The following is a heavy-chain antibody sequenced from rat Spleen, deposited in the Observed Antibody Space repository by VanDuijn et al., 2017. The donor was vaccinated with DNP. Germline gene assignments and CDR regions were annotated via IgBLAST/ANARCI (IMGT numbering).Heavy chain of an antibody. J-gene: IGHJ4*01. V-gene: IGHV5-17*01. CDR2: IIYDGSNT. D-gene: IGHD1-12*02. CDR3: ARTGDFHDGGDGDVLDA. Sequence: EVQLVESGGGLVQPGNSLKLSCVASGFTFSDYAMAWVRQSPKKGLEWVASIIYDGSNTYCRDSVRGRFTISRDNAKNTLSLQMNSLRSEDTATYYCARTGDFHDGGDGDVLDAWGQGTSVTVSS. CDR1: GFTFSDYA.